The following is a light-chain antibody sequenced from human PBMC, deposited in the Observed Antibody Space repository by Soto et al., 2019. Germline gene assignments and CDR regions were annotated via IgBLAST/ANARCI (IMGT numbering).Light chain of an antibody. CDR1: QGISSY. V-gene: IGKV1-8*01. CDR2: AAS. CDR3: QQYYSYPWS. Sequence: AIGLTQSPSSLSASTGDRVTITCRASQGISSYLAWYQPQPGKETKLLIYAASNLQSGVPSRFRGTGSGTDFTLTSSCLQSEDFATYYCQQYYSYPWSFGQGTKVDIK. J-gene: IGKJ1*01.